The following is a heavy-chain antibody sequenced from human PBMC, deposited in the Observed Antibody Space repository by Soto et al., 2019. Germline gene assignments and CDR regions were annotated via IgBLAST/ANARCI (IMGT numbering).Heavy chain of an antibody. CDR3: ACCARVGTDLLHGYPPGYFDY. CDR2: IIPILGIA. CDR1: GGTFSSYT. D-gene: IGHD5-12*01. J-gene: IGHJ4*02. Sequence: SVKVSWKASGGTFSSYTISWVRQAPGQGLEWMGRIIPILGIANYAQKFQGRVTITADKSTSTAYMELSSLRSEGTAVYYCACCARVGTDLLHGYPPGYFDYWGQGTLVTVSS. V-gene: IGHV1-69*02.